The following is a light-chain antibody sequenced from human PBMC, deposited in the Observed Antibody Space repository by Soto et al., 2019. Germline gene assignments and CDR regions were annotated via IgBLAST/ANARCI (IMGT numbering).Light chain of an antibody. Sequence: DIQMTQSPSSLSASVGDRVTITCRASQTISTYVNWYQQKPGKAPRLLIYDASSLLSGVPSRFSGSGSGTDFTLTMASLQPEDFSTYYCQQSDSTPYTFGQGTKVEI. V-gene: IGKV1-39*01. J-gene: IGKJ2*01. CDR1: QTISTY. CDR2: DAS. CDR3: QQSDSTPYT.